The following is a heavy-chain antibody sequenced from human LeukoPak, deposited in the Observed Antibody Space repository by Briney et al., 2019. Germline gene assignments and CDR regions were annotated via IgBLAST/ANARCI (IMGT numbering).Heavy chain of an antibody. CDR2: INAGNGNT. J-gene: IGHJ4*02. CDR3: ASPSVRDY. Sequence: ASVTVSCTASGYTFTSYAMHWVRQAPGQRLEWMGWINAGNGNTKYSQKFQGRVTITRDTSASTVYMELSSLRSEDTAVYYCASPSVRDYWGQGTLVTVSS. V-gene: IGHV1-3*01. CDR1: GYTFTSYA. D-gene: IGHD3-10*01.